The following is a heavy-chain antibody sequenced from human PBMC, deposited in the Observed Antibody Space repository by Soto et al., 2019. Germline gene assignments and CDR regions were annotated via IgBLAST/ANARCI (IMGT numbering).Heavy chain of an antibody. CDR1: GYTLTELS. CDR2: FDPEDGET. Sequence: ASVKVSCKVSGYTLTELSMHWVRQAPXKGLEWMGGFDPEDGETIYAQKFQGRVTMTEDTSTDTAYMELSSLRSEDTAVYYCATDRGVAGYYYYGMDVWGQGTTVTVSS. V-gene: IGHV1-24*01. J-gene: IGHJ6*02. D-gene: IGHD6-19*01. CDR3: ATDRGVAGYYYYGMDV.